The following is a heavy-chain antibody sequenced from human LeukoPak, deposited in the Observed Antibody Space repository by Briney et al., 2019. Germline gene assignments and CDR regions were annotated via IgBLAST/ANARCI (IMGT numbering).Heavy chain of an antibody. CDR3: AKDASITMIVVVITFDAFDI. Sequence: GGSLRLSCAASGFTFSSYAMSWVRQAPGKGLEWVSAISGSGGSTYYADSVKGRFTISRDNSKNTLYLQMNSLRAEDTAVYYCAKDASITMIVVVITFDAFDIWGQGTMVTVSS. D-gene: IGHD3-22*01. V-gene: IGHV3-23*01. J-gene: IGHJ3*02. CDR2: ISGSGGST. CDR1: GFTFSSYA.